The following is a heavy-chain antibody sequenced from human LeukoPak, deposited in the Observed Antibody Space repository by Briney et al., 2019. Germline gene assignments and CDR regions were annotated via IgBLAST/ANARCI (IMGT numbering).Heavy chain of an antibody. Sequence: PGGSLRLSCAASGFTFSSYAMSWVRQAPGKGLEWVSAISGSGGSTYYADSVKGRFAISRDNSKNTLYLQMNSLRAEDTAVYYCVKAMGGTNTPFDYWGQGTLVTVSS. CDR1: GFTFSSYA. V-gene: IGHV3-23*01. D-gene: IGHD3-10*01. CDR2: ISGSGGST. CDR3: VKAMGGTNTPFDY. J-gene: IGHJ4*02.